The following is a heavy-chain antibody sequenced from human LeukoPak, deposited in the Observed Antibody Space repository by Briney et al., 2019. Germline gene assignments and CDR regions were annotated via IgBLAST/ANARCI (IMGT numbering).Heavy chain of an antibody. CDR1: GYTFTAHY. CDR3: ANVGAVAGTNYYGMDV. J-gene: IGHJ6*02. Sequence: ASVKVSCKAYGYTFTAHYMHWVRQAPGQGLEWMGWINPNSGGTNYAQKVQGRVTMTRDTSISTAYMELSRLRSDDTAVYYCANVGAVAGTNYYGMDVWGQGTTVTVSS. CDR2: INPNSGGT. D-gene: IGHD6-19*01. V-gene: IGHV1-2*02.